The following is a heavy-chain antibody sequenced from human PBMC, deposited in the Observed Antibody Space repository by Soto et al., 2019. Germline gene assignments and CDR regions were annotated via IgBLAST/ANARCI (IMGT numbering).Heavy chain of an antibody. V-gene: IGHV3-23*01. J-gene: IGHJ4*02. CDR2: ITESGGST. CDR1: GFIFSSYA. CDR3: AKDLGGYDCRFDY. D-gene: IGHD5-12*01. Sequence: EVQLLESGGGLVQPGGSLRLSCAASGFIFSSYAMSWVRQAPGEGLEWVSAITESGGSTYYADSVKGRFTISRDNSKNTLYLQMNSLRAEDTAVYYCAKDLGGYDCRFDYWGQGTLVTVSS.